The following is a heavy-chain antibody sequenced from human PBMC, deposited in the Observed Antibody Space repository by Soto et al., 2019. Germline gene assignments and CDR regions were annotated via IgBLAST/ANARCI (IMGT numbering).Heavy chain of an antibody. CDR2: ISYDGSNK. D-gene: IGHD3-10*01. CDR3: AKGMWFGEFPNAFDI. V-gene: IGHV3-30*18. CDR1: GFTFSSYG. J-gene: IGHJ3*02. Sequence: QVQLVESGGGVVQPGRSLRLSCAASGFTFSSYGMHWVRQAPGKGLEWVAVISYDGSNKYYADSVKGRFTISRDNSKNTLYLQMNSLRAEDTAVYYSAKGMWFGEFPNAFDIWGQGTMVTVSS.